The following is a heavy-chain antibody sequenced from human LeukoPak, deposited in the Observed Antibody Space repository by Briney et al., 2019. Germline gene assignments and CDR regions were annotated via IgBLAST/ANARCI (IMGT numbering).Heavy chain of an antibody. Sequence: ASVKVSCKASGYTFTGYYMHWVRQAPGQGLEWMGWINPNSGGTNYAQKFQGRVTMTRDTSISTAYMELSRLRSDDTAVYYCARAMEADSSSWYYFDYWGQGTLVTVSS. J-gene: IGHJ4*02. CDR2: INPNSGGT. D-gene: IGHD6-13*01. CDR1: GYTFTGYY. CDR3: ARAMEADSSSWYYFDY. V-gene: IGHV1-2*02.